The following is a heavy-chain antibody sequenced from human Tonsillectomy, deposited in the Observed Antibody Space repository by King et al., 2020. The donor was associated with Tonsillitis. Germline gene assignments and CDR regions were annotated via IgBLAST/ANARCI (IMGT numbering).Heavy chain of an antibody. J-gene: IGHJ4*02. CDR2: IWYDGSNK. CDR3: ARGDCGGDCVAAIYDY. V-gene: IGHV3-33*01. Sequence: VQLVESGGGVVQPGRSLRLSCAASGFTFSSYGMHWVRQAPGKGLEWVAVIWYDGSNKYYADSVKGRFTISRDNSKNTLYRQMNILRAEETAVYYCARGDCGGDCVAAIYDYWGQGTLVTVSS. D-gene: IGHD2-21*02. CDR1: GFTFSSYG.